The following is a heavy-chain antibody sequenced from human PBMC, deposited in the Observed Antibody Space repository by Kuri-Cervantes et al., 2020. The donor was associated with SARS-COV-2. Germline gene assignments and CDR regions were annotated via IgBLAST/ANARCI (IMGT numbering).Heavy chain of an antibody. J-gene: IGHJ5*02. D-gene: IGHD5-12*01. CDR1: GGSFSGYY. CDR2: INHSGST. CDR3: ARSGYSGYEGWFDP. Sequence: SETLSLTCAVYGGSFSGYYWSWIRQPPGKGLEWIGEINHSGSTNYNPSLKSRVTISVDTSKNQFSLKLSSVTAADTAVYYCARSGYSGYEGWFDPWGQGTLVTVSS. V-gene: IGHV4-34*01.